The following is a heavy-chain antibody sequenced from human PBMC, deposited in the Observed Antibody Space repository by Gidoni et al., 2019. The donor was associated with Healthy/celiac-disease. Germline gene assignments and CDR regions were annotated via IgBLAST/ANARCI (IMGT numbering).Heavy chain of an antibody. J-gene: IGHJ6*02. CDR1: GFTFSSYG. D-gene: IGHD3-16*01. V-gene: IGHV3-30*03. CDR2: ISYDGSNK. CDR3: GRMDV. Sequence: QVQLVESRGGVVQPGRSLRLSCAASGFTFSSYGMHWVRQAPGKGLEWVAVISYDGSNKYYADSVKGRFTISRDNSKNTLYLQMNSLRAEDTAVYYGGRMDVWGQGTTVTVSS.